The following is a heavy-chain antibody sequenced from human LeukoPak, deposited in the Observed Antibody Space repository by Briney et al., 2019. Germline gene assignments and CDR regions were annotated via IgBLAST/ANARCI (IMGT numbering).Heavy chain of an antibody. CDR1: GFTFSSYA. V-gene: IGHV3-23*01. J-gene: IGHJ4*02. CDR2: ISGSGGST. CDR3: VRSPSGSHLGGY. D-gene: IGHD1-26*01. Sequence: GGSLRLSCAASGFTFSSYAMSWVRQAPGKGLEWVSAISGSGGSTYYADSVKGRFTISRDNAKNSLYLQMNSLRAEDTAVYYCVRSPSGSHLGGYWGQGTLVTVSS.